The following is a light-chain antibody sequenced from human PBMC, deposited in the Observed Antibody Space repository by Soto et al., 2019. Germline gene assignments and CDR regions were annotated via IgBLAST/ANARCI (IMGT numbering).Light chain of an antibody. CDR2: DVS. Sequence: QSALTQPRSVSGSPGQSVTISCTGTSSDVGGYNYVSWYQQHPGKAPKLMIYDVSKRPSGVPDRFSGSKSGNTASLTISGLQAEDGADYYCCSYAGSLGFVFGTGTKLTVL. CDR1: SSDVGGYNY. V-gene: IGLV2-11*01. CDR3: CSYAGSLGFV. J-gene: IGLJ1*01.